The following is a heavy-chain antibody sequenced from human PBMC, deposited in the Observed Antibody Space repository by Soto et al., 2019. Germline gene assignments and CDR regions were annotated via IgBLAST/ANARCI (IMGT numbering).Heavy chain of an antibody. CDR2: INPNSGGT. V-gene: IGHV1-2*04. CDR1: GYTFTGYY. CDR3: AREGGRGWYAYYCMDV. J-gene: IGHJ6*03. D-gene: IGHD6-19*01. Sequence: GASVKVSCKASGYTFTGYYMHWVRQAPGQGLEWMGWINPNSGGTNYAQKFQGWVTMTRDTSISTAYMELSRLRSDDTAVYYCAREGGRGWYAYYCMDVWGKGTTVTVSS.